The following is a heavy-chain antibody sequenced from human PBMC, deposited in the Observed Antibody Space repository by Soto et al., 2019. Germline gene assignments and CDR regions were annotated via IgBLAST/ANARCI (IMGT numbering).Heavy chain of an antibody. V-gene: IGHV1-24*01. CDR3: ATARIVLVPAASVDAFDI. D-gene: IGHD2-2*01. CDR2: FDPEDGET. CDR1: GYTLTELS. J-gene: IGHJ3*02. Sequence: ASVKVSCKVSGYTLTELSMHWVRQAPGKGLEWMGGFDPEDGETIYAQKFQGRVTMTEDTSTDTAYMELSSLRSEDTAVYYCATARIVLVPAASVDAFDIWGQGTMVTVSS.